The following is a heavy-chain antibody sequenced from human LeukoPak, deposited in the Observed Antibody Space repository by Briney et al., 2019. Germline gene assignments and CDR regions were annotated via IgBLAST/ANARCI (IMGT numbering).Heavy chain of an antibody. V-gene: IGHV3-23*01. J-gene: IGHJ4*02. CDR3: AKAGGYSTHFDY. CDR1: GFTFSSYA. Sequence: GGSLRLSYAASGFTFSSYAMTWVRQAPGKGLEWVSAISGSGGSTYYADSVKGRFTISRDNSKNTLYLQMNSLRADDTAVYYCAKAGGYSTHFDYWGQGTLVTVSS. D-gene: IGHD4-11*01. CDR2: ISGSGGST.